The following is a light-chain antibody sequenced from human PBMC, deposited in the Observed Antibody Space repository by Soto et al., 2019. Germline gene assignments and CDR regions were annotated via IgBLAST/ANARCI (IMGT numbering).Light chain of an antibody. V-gene: IGLV1-44*01. CDR1: SSNIGRNT. CDR2: SNN. J-gene: IGLJ1*01. CDR3: AAWDNSMSEYV. Sequence: QSVLTQPTSASETPGQRVTISCSGSSSNIGRNTVNWYQQLPGTAPKLVIYSNNQRPSGVPDRFSGSKSGTSGSLAISGLQSEDEADYYCAAWDNSMSEYVFGTGTKVTVL.